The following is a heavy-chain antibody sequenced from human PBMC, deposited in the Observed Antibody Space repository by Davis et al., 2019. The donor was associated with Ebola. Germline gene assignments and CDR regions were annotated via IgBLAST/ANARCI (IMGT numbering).Heavy chain of an antibody. CDR2: IIPILGIA. J-gene: IGHJ4*02. D-gene: IGHD5-24*01. CDR1: GGTFSSYA. CDR3: AREGARDGYTDY. V-gene: IGHV1-69*04. Sequence: SVKVSCKASGGTFSSYAISWVRQAPGQGLEWMGRIIPILGIANYAQKFQGRVTITADKSTSTAYMELSSLRSDDTAVYYCAREGARDGYTDYWGQGTLVTVSS.